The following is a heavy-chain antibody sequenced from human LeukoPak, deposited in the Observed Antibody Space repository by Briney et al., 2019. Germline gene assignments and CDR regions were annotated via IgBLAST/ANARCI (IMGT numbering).Heavy chain of an antibody. CDR3: ARFTGYSYGERFYYFDY. Sequence: SQTLSLTCTVSGGSISSGSYYWSWIRQPAGKGLEWIGRIYTSGSTNYNPSLKSRVTISVDTSKNQFSLKLSSVTAADTAVYYCARFTGYSYGERFYYFDYWGQGTLVTVSS. CDR1: GGSISSGSYY. V-gene: IGHV4-61*02. D-gene: IGHD5-18*01. J-gene: IGHJ4*02. CDR2: IYTSGST.